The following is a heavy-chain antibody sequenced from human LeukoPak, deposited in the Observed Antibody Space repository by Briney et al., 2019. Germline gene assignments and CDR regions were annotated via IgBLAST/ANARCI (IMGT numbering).Heavy chain of an antibody. CDR2: ISGSGGST. CDR3: AKPYDSSGYPPDAFDI. V-gene: IGHV3-23*01. Sequence: GGSLRLSCAASGFTFDDYGMSWVRQAPGKGLEWVSAISGSGGSTYYADSVKGRFTISRDNSKNTLYLQMNSLRAEDTAVYYCAKPYDSSGYPPDAFDIWGQGTMVTVSS. D-gene: IGHD3-22*01. CDR1: GFTFDDYG. J-gene: IGHJ3*02.